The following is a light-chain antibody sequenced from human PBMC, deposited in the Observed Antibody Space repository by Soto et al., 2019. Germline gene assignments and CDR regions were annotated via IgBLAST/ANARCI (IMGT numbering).Light chain of an antibody. CDR3: QQVNSYPVT. V-gene: IGKV1-9*01. CDR2: AAS. Sequence: DIQLTQSPSFLSASVGDRVTITCRASQGIRSSSAWYQQKPGKAPKLLIYAASPLQSGVPSRFSGSGSGTEFTLTSSSLQPEDFATYYCQQVNSYPVTFGQGTEVEIK. J-gene: IGKJ1*01. CDR1: QGIRSS.